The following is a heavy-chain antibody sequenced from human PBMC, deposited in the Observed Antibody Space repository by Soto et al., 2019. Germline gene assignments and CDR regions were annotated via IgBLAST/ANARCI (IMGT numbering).Heavy chain of an antibody. Sequence: EVQLLESGGGLVRPGGFLRLSCAASGFTFYNYAMNWVRQAPGKGLEWVSTISGGGDGTYYADSVKGRFTISRDNSRNTVYLQMNSLRAEDTAVYYCAKKGLGSLATYCTTGDCHYAFDVWGQGTLVTVSS. CDR2: ISGGGDGT. D-gene: IGHD2-8*01. V-gene: IGHV3-23*01. CDR1: GFTFYNYA. J-gene: IGHJ3*01. CDR3: AKKGLGSLATYCTTGDCHYAFDV.